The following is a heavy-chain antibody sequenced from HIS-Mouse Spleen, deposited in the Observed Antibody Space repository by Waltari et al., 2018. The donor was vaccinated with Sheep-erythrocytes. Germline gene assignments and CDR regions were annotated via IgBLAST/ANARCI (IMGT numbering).Heavy chain of an antibody. D-gene: IGHD1-26*01. CDR1: GFPFSSYS. CDR2: ISSSSSYI. V-gene: IGHV3-21*05. J-gene: IGHJ6*02. Sequence: EVQLVESGGGLVKPGGSLSLSCAASGFPFSSYSMNWVRQAPGKGLEWGSYISSSSSYIDYADEVKGRVTISRDNAKNSLYLQMNSLRAEDTAVYYCARDQGDSGSYYYYYGMDVWGQGTTVTVSS. CDR3: ARDQGDSGSYYYYYGMDV.